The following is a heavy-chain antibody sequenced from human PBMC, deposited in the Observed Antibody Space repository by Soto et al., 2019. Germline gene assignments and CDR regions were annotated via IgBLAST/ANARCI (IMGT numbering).Heavy chain of an antibody. J-gene: IGHJ4*02. CDR1: GFTFSSYA. D-gene: IGHD6-19*01. CDR2: ISYDGSNK. Sequence: QVQLVESGGGVVQPGRSLRLSCAASGFTFSSYAMHWVRQAPGKVLEWVAVISYDGSNKYYADSVKGRFTISRDNSKNTLYLQMNSLRAEDTAVYYCARASSPGIAVAGLDYWGQGTLVTVSS. CDR3: ARASSPGIAVAGLDY. V-gene: IGHV3-30-3*01.